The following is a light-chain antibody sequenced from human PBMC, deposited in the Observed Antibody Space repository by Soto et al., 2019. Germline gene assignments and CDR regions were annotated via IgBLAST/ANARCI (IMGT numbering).Light chain of an antibody. CDR1: QSIKSH. J-gene: IGKJ4*01. Sequence: DIQMTQSPSSLSASVGDRVTITCRASQSIKSHLNWYQKKPGKPPKLLIHTTSSLQSGVPSRFSGSGTGTDFTLTISSLQPEDFATYYCPQCDRTPPTFGGGTKVEI. V-gene: IGKV1-39*01. CDR3: PQCDRTPPT. CDR2: TTS.